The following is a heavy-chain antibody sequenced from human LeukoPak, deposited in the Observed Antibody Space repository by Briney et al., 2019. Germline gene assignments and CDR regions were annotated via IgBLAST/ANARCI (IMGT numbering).Heavy chain of an antibody. CDR3: AKDPEFGTGLYYYGMDV. CDR2: ISYDGSNK. Sequence: PGGSLRLSCAASGFTFSSYGMHWVRQAPGKGLEWVAVISYDGSNKYYADSVKGRFTISRDNSKNTLYLQMNSLRAEDTAVYYCAKDPEFGTGLYYYGMDVWGQGTTVTVSS. J-gene: IGHJ6*02. CDR1: GFTFSSYG. V-gene: IGHV3-30*18. D-gene: IGHD3-10*01.